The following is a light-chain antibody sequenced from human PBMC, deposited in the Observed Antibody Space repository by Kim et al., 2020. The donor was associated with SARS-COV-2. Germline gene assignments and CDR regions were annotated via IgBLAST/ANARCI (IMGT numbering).Light chain of an antibody. J-gene: IGKJ4*01. CDR1: QGISNY. V-gene: IGKV1-27*01. CDR2: AAS. Sequence: DIQMTQSPSSLSASVGDRVTITCRASQGISNYLAWYQQKPGKVPKLLIYAASTLQSGVPSRFSGSGSGTDFTLTISSLQPEDVATYYCQKYNSAPRALTFDGGTKVDIK. CDR3: QKYNSAPRALT.